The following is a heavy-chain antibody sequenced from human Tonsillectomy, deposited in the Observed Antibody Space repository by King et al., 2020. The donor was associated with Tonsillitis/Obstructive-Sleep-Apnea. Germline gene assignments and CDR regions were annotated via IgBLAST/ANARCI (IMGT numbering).Heavy chain of an antibody. J-gene: IGHJ3*02. D-gene: IGHD3-10*01. CDR3: VRDSGAFDI. V-gene: IGHV3-7*01. CDR1: GFTFSSSW. CDR2: IKQDGSEK. Sequence: VQLVQSGGGLVQPGGSLRLSCAASGFTFSSSWMSWVRQAPGKGLEWVAKIKQDGSEKYYVDSVKGRFTISRDNAKNSLFLQMNSLRAEDTAVYYCVRDSGAFDIWGQGTMVTVSS.